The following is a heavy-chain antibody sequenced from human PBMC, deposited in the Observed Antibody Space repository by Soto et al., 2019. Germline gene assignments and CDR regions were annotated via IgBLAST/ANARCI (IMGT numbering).Heavy chain of an antibody. V-gene: IGHV1-69*13. CDR1: GCTFSSDA. Sequence: SVKGSCKASGCTFSSDAISWVRQAPGQGLEWMGGIIPIFGTANYAQKFQGRVTITADESTSTAYMELSSLRSEDTAVYYCAGYCSGGSCYEIGYYYYGMDVWGQGTTVTVSS. J-gene: IGHJ6*02. D-gene: IGHD2-15*01. CDR3: AGYCSGGSCYEIGYYYYGMDV. CDR2: IIPIFGTA.